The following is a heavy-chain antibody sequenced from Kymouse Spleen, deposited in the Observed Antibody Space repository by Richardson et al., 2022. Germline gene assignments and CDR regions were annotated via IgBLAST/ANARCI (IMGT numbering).Heavy chain of an antibody. CDR1: GFTFSSYG. J-gene: IGHJ5*02. Sequence: QVQLVESGGGVVQPGRSLRLSCAASGFTFSSYGMHWVRQAPGKGLEWVAVIWYDGSNKYYADSVKGRFTISRDNSKNTLYLQMNSLRAEDTAVYYCAREATVTTFNWFDPWGQGTLVTVSS. CDR3: AREATVTTFNWFDP. CDR2: IWYDGSNK. V-gene: IGHV3-33*01. D-gene: IGHD4-11,IGHD4-11*01.